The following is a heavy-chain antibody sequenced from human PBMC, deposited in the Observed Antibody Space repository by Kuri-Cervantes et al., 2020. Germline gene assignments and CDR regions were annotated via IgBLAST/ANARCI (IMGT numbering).Heavy chain of an antibody. V-gene: IGHV3-30-3*01. Sequence: GGSLRLSCAASGFTFSSYAMHWVRQAPGKGLEWVAVISYDGSNKYCADSVKGRFTISRDNSKNTLYLQMNSLRAEDTAVYYCARAGPGGYSYGTHLSDYWGQGTLVTVSS. CDR1: GFTFSSYA. J-gene: IGHJ4*02. CDR3: ARAGPGGYSYGTHLSDY. D-gene: IGHD5-18*01. CDR2: ISYDGSNK.